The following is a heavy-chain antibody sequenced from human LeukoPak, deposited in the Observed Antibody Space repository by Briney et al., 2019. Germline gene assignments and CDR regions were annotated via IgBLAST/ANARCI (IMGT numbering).Heavy chain of an antibody. Sequence: DPGGSLRLSCAASGFTFSSYAMHWVRQAPGKGLEWVAVISYDGSNKYYADSVKGRFTISRDNSKNTLYLQINSLRAEDTAVYYCAREDYSNYVGFDYWGQGTLVTVSS. CDR2: ISYDGSNK. D-gene: IGHD4-11*01. CDR1: GFTFSSYA. CDR3: AREDYSNYVGFDY. V-gene: IGHV3-30-3*01. J-gene: IGHJ4*02.